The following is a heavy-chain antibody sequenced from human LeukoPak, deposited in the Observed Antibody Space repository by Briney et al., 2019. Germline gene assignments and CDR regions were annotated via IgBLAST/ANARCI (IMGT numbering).Heavy chain of an antibody. CDR2: IYSGGST. CDR3: ARVRGYCSGGSCSIKGYYYYMDV. CDR1: GFTVSSNY. J-gene: IGHJ6*03. D-gene: IGHD2-15*01. V-gene: IGHV3-53*01. Sequence: GGSLRLSCAASGFTVSSNYMSWVRQAPGKGLERVSVIYSGGSTYYADSVKGRFTISRDNSKNTLYLQMNSLRAEDTAVYYCARVRGYCSGGSCSIKGYYYYMDVWGKGTTVTVSS.